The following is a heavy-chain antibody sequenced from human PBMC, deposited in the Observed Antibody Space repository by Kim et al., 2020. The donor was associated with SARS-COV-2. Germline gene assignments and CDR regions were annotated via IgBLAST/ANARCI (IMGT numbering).Heavy chain of an antibody. D-gene: IGHD2-2*01. CDR2: ISGSGGST. J-gene: IGHJ4*02. CDR3: AKGTCSTSCYSDFGY. CDR1: GFTFSSYA. V-gene: IGHV3-23*01. Sequence: GGSLRLSCAASGFTFSSYAMSWVRQAPGKGLEWVSAISGSGGSTYYADSVKGRFTISRDNSKNTLYLQMNSLRAEDTAVYYCAKGTCSTSCYSDFGYWGQGTLVTVSS.